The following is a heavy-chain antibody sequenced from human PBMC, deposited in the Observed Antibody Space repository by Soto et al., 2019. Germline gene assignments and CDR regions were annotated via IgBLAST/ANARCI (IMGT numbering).Heavy chain of an antibody. CDR1: GYTFTSYG. CDR2: ISAYNGNT. Sequence: QVQLVQSGAEVKKPRASVKVSCKASGYTFTSYGISWVRQAPGQGLEWMGWISAYNGNTNYAQKLQGRVTMTTDTSTSTAYMELRSLRSDDTAVYYCARDGTAEVQGYYYYYMDVWGKGTTVTVSS. D-gene: IGHD1-1*01. J-gene: IGHJ6*03. V-gene: IGHV1-18*01. CDR3: ARDGTAEVQGYYYYYMDV.